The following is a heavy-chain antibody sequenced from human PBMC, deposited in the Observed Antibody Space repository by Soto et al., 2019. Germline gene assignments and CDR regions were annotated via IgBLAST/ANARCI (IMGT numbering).Heavy chain of an antibody. CDR1: GGSISSSNW. J-gene: IGHJ5*02. D-gene: IGHD3-22*01. CDR3: AITEGSSGYSVTA. CDR2: IYHSRST. V-gene: IGHV4-4*02. Sequence: SETLSLTCAVSGGSISSSNWWSWVRQPPGKGLEWIGEIYHSRSTNYNPSLKSRVTISVDKSKNQFSLKLSSVTAADTAVYYCAITEGSSGYSVTAWGQGTLVTVSS.